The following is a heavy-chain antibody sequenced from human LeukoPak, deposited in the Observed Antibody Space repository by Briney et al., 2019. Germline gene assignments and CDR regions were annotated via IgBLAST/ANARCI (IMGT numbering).Heavy chain of an antibody. Sequence: ASVKLSCTASGYTFTGYYMHWVRQAPGQGLEWMGRINPNSGGTNYAQKFQGRVTMTRDTSISTAYMELSRLRSDDTAVYYCARGDYDSSGLVSYFDYWGQGTLVTVSS. V-gene: IGHV1-2*06. J-gene: IGHJ4*02. CDR1: GYTFTGYY. CDR2: INPNSGGT. D-gene: IGHD3-22*01. CDR3: ARGDYDSSGLVSYFDY.